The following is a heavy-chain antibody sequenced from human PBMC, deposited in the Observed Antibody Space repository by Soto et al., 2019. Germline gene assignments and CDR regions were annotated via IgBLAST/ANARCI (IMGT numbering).Heavy chain of an antibody. J-gene: IGHJ4*02. Sequence: SETLSLTCTVSGGSISSGDYYWSWIRQPPGKGLEWIGYIYYSGSTYYNPSLKSRVTISVDTSKNQFSLKLSSVTAADTAVYYCASSSEGNYDILTGPYSFDYWGQGTLVTVSS. CDR3: ASSSEGNYDILTGPYSFDY. CDR2: IYYSGST. CDR1: GGSISSGDYY. D-gene: IGHD3-9*01. V-gene: IGHV4-30-4*01.